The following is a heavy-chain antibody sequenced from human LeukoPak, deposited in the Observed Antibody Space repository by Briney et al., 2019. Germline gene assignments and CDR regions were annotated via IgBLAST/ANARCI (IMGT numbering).Heavy chain of an antibody. D-gene: IGHD3-10*01. CDR1: GFTFSRYG. J-gene: IGHJ4*02. CDR2: ISDSGGDK. CDR3: ARDGGSESYAFDY. V-gene: IGHV3-30*02. Sequence: GGSMRLSCAASGFTFSRYGFHWVRQAPGKGLEWVAFISDSGGDKWFGDSVKGRFTISRDKSKNTVNLQMSSLRVEDTALYYCARDGGSESYAFDYWGQETLVTVSS.